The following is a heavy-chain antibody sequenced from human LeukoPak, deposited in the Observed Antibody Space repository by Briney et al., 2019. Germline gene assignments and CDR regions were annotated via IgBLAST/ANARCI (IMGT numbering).Heavy chain of an antibody. D-gene: IGHD5-12*01. Sequence: GRSLRLSCAASGFTFSSYGMHWVRQAPGKGLEWVAVISYDGSNKYYADSVKGRFTISRDNSKNTLYLQMNSLRAEDTAVYYCAKGSSMVATRDYFDYWGQGTLVTVSS. CDR2: ISYDGSNK. CDR3: AKGSSMVATRDYFDY. CDR1: GFTFSSYG. J-gene: IGHJ4*02. V-gene: IGHV3-30*18.